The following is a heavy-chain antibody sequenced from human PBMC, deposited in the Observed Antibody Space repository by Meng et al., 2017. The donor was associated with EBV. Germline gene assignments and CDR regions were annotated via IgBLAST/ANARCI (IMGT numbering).Heavy chain of an antibody. D-gene: IGHD3-22*01. V-gene: IGHV1-18*01. Sequence: VQLLESSEGVKMPGASVKVVCKAASDTFTSYGIRWVRQAPARGLQWMRWFIAYNGNTNYAQKLQGRVTTTTDTSASTAYMELRSLRSDDTTVYYCARDGRLYDTPSPFDYWGQGTLVTVSS. CDR2: FIAYNGNT. CDR1: SDTFTSYG. J-gene: IGHJ4*02. CDR3: ARDGRLYDTPSPFDY.